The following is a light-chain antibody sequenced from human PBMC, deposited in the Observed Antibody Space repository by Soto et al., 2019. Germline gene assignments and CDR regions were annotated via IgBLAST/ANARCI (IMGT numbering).Light chain of an antibody. J-gene: IGKJ2*01. CDR2: GTS. Sequence: EIVLTQSPGTLSLSPGERATLSCRASQSVSSSDLAWYQQKPGQAPRLLIYGTSTRATGIPDRFSGSESGTDFTLTISRLEPEDFAVYYCQQYGSSLPYTFGQGTKLEIK. V-gene: IGKV3-20*01. CDR3: QQYGSSLPYT. CDR1: QSVSSSD.